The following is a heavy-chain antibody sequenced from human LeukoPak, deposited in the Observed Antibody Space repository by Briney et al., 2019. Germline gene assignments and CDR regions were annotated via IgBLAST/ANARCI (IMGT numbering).Heavy chain of an antibody. V-gene: IGHV3-23*01. CDR1: GFTFSSYA. D-gene: IGHD5-24*01. CDR2: IIPSGHTT. J-gene: IGHJ4*02. Sequence: GGTLRLSCAASGFTFSSYAMNWVRQAPGKGLEWVSGIIPSGHTTYYADSVRGRFTISRDNSRNTLYLQMNSLRAEDTAVYYCAKDDRWLQFCCWGQGTLVTVSA. CDR3: AKDDRWLQFCC.